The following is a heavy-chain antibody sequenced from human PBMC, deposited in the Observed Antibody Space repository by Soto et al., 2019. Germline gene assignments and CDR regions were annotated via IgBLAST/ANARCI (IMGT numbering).Heavy chain of an antibody. CDR2: IDPSDSYT. V-gene: IGHV5-10-1*01. J-gene: IGHJ6*04. Sequence: GESLKLSCKGSGYSFTSYWISWVRQMPGKGLEWMGRIDPSDSYTNYSPSFQGHVTISADKSISTAYLQWSSLKASDTAMYYCARAGGGNYFDSSGYPLDYYYYGMDVWGKGTTVTVSS. CDR1: GYSFTSYW. D-gene: IGHD3-22*01. CDR3: ARAGGGNYFDSSGYPLDYYYYGMDV.